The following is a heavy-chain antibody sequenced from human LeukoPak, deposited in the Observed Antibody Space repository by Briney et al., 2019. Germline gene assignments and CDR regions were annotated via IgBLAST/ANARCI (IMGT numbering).Heavy chain of an antibody. V-gene: IGHV3-21*01. CDR3: ARGGVWQAFWSGNSDY. CDR2: IGTSSSYT. J-gene: IGHJ4*02. Sequence: GGSLRLSCAASGFIFSTYSMNWVRQAPGKGLEWVSSIGTSSSYTYYADSVKGRFTISRDNAKNSLYLQMNSLRAEDTAVYYCARGGVWQAFWSGNSDYWGQGPLVTVSS. D-gene: IGHD3-3*01. CDR1: GFIFSTYS.